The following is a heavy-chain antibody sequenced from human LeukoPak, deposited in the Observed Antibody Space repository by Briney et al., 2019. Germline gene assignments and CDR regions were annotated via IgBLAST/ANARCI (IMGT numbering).Heavy chain of an antibody. D-gene: IGHD4-17*01. Sequence: ASVKVSCKASGYNFNAYYMHWVRQAPGQGLEWMGWINAYSGGTNYAQKLQGRVTMTTDTSTSTAYMDLRGLRSDDTAVYYCARGYDYGDYVGDFDYWGQGTLVTVSS. CDR1: GYNFNAYY. CDR3: ARGYDYGDYVGDFDY. J-gene: IGHJ4*02. V-gene: IGHV1-18*04. CDR2: INAYSGGT.